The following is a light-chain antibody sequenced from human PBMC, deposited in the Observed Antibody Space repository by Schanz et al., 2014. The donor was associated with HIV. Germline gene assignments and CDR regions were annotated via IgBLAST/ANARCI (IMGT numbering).Light chain of an antibody. V-gene: IGKV1-27*01. CDR2: AAS. J-gene: IGKJ1*01. CDR3: QKYSSAPWT. Sequence: DIQMTQSPSSLSASVGDRVTLTCRASQDISNSLAWYQQKPGTVPKLLIYAASSLQSGVPARFSGRGSGTDFTLTINSLQPEDIATYYCQKYSSAPWTFGQGTKVEIK. CDR1: QDISNS.